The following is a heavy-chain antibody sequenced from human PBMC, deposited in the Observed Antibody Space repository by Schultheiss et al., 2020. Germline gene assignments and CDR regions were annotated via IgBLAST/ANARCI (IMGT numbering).Heavy chain of an antibody. CDR3: AKDYYNIMDV. CDR1: RFSFSSFG. CDR2: ISNDESNK. Sequence: GGSLRLSCVASRFSFSSFGMHWVRQAPGKGLEWVTFISNDESNKKYADSVKGRFTVSRDNSRYTLYLQMNDLSPEDTAIYYCAKDYYNIMDVWGKGTTVTVSS. V-gene: IGHV3-30*18. J-gene: IGHJ6*04.